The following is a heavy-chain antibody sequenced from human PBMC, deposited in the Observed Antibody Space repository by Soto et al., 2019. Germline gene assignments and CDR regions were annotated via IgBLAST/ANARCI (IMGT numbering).Heavy chain of an antibody. V-gene: IGHV3-23*01. CDR3: VKDQGILAAIRGDFFDY. CDR1: GFTFNKNA. J-gene: IGHJ4*02. CDR2: LSGSGNTG. Sequence: EVQLQESGGGVVQPGGSLKLSCTASGFTFNKNAMNWVRQTPGTGLEWVSGLSGSGNTGYYADSVKGGFTISRDNSKNTLYLQMNSLRAEDTAVYYCVKDQGILAAIRGDFFDYWGQGTLVTVSS. D-gene: IGHD5-12*01.